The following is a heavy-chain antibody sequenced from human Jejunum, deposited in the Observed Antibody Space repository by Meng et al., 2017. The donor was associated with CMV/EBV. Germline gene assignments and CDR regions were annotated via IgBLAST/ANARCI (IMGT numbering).Heavy chain of an antibody. J-gene: IGHJ4*02. CDR2: ISGSGPAT. Sequence: SGVTFTSHAMSWVRQAAGKRPEWVSGISGSGPATYYADSVKGRFTISRDNSNNTVYLQMNSLRGDDTAVYYCARDMGYTVTAPFDYWGQGAVVTVSS. CDR1: GVTFTSHA. D-gene: IGHD4-11*01. V-gene: IGHV3-23*01. CDR3: ARDMGYTVTAPFDY.